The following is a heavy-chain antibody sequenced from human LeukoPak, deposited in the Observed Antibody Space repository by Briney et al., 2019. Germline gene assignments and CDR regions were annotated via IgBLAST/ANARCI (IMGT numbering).Heavy chain of an antibody. CDR2: INTDGSST. D-gene: IGHD3-3*01. CDR3: ARGFTIFGVVNDAFDI. CDR1: EFTFNNYW. J-gene: IGHJ3*02. V-gene: IGHV3-74*01. Sequence: PGGSLRLSSAASEFTFNNYWMRWVRQAPGKGLVWVSRINTDGSSTSYADSVKGRFSISRDNAKNTLYLQMNSLRVEDTAVYYCARGFTIFGVVNDAFDIWGQGTTVTVSS.